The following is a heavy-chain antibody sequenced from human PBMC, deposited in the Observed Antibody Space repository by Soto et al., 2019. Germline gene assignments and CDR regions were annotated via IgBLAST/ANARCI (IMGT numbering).Heavy chain of an antibody. V-gene: IGHV3-23*01. Sequence: PXGSLILSCAAAGFTFSSYAMSWVRQAPGKGLEWVSTISGSGGGTYYADSMKGRFTISRDNSKNTLYLQMYSLRVEDTAVYYCARESDQWGQGTLVTVSS. J-gene: IGHJ4*02. CDR1: GFTFSSYA. CDR3: ARESDQ. CDR2: ISGSGGGT.